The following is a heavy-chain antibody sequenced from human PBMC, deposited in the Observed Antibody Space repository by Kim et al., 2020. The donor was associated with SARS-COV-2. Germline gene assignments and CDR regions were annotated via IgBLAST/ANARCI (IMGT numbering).Heavy chain of an antibody. CDR1: GYSFTSYW. Sequence: GESLKISCKGSGYSFTSYWIGWVRQMPGKGLEWMGIIYPGDSDTRYSPSFQGQVTISADKSISTAYLQWSSLKASDTAMYYCARHDRTDEYSSSSNYYYGMDVWGQGTTVTVSS. D-gene: IGHD6-6*01. CDR3: ARHDRTDEYSSSSNYYYGMDV. V-gene: IGHV5-51*01. CDR2: IYPGDSDT. J-gene: IGHJ6*02.